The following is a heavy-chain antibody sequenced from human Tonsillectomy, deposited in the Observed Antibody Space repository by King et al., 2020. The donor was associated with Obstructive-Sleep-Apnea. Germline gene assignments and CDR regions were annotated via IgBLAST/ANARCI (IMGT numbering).Heavy chain of an antibody. Sequence: VQLQESGPGLVKPSQTLFLTCTVSGASISSGDYYWSWIRQHPGKGLEWIGYIYDSGSTYYNPSLKSRVTISVDTSKNQFSLRLSSVTAADTAVYYCARDVVIRGDYYFDSWGQGTLVTVSS. CDR2: IYDSGST. CDR3: ARDVVIRGDYYFDS. J-gene: IGHJ4*02. V-gene: IGHV4-31*03. D-gene: IGHD3-10*01. CDR1: GASISSGDYY.